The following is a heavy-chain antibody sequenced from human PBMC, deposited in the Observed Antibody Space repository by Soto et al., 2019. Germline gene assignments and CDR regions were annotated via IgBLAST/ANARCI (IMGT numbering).Heavy chain of an antibody. CDR2: IIPILGIA. CDR3: ARGPDIVVVPAAIQGAYYFDY. D-gene: IGHD2-2*02. Sequence: QVQLVQSGAEVKKPGSSVKVSCKASGGTFSSYTISWVRQAPGQGLEWMGRIIPILGIANYAQKFQGRVTITADKSTGTAYMERSSLSSEDTAVYYCARGPDIVVVPAAIQGAYYFDYWGQGTLVTGSS. V-gene: IGHV1-69*02. CDR1: GGTFSSYT. J-gene: IGHJ4*02.